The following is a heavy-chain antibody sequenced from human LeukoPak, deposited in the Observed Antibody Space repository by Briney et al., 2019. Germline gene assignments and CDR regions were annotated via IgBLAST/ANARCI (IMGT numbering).Heavy chain of an antibody. V-gene: IGHV5-51*01. Sequence: GESLKISCKGSGYSFTSYWIGWVRQMPGKGLEWMGIIYPGDSDTRYSPSFQGQVTISADKSISTAYLQWSSLKASDTAVYYCARGYCSSTSCHRLDYWGQGTLVTVSS. CDR3: ARGYCSSTSCHRLDY. J-gene: IGHJ4*02. CDR1: GYSFTSYW. CDR2: IYPGDSDT. D-gene: IGHD2-2*02.